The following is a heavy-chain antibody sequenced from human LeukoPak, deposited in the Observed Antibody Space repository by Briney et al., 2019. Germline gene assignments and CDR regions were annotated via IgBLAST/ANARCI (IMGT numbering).Heavy chain of an antibody. CDR1: GITLSNYG. J-gene: IGHJ4*02. CDR2: ISDSGGST. V-gene: IGHV3-23*01. D-gene: IGHD3/OR15-3a*01. Sequence: GGSLRLSCAVSGITLSNYGMSWVRQAPGKGLEWVAGISDSGGSTKYADSVKGRFTIARDNRKNTQYLQMNSLRAEDTAVYFCAKRGVVIRVILVGFHKEAYYFESWGQGALVTVSS. CDR3: AKRGVVIRVILVGFHKEAYYFES.